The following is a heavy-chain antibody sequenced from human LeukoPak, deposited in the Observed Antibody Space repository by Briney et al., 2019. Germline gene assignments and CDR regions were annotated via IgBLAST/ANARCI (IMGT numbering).Heavy chain of an antibody. CDR3: ARGSSGWYIDY. D-gene: IGHD6-19*01. Sequence: GGSLRLSCAPSGFTFSAYWMHWVRQAPGKGLVWVSRVYTDGGRTSYADSVEGRVTISRDNAKSTLYLQMNSLRDEDTAVYYCARGSSGWYIDYWGQGTLVTVSS. CDR2: VYTDGGRT. V-gene: IGHV3-74*01. CDR1: GFTFSAYW. J-gene: IGHJ4*02.